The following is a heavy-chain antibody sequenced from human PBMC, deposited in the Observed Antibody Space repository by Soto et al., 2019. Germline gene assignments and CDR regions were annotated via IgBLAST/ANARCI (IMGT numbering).Heavy chain of an antibody. CDR2: VYWDDDK. J-gene: IGHJ5*02. CDR1: GFSLTTSGVA. D-gene: IGHD6-25*01. V-gene: IGHV2-5*02. CDR3: AHRPLRRPAQREDWFDP. Sequence: QITLKESGPTLVKPTQTLTLTCTFSGFSLTTSGVAVGWIRQPPGKALEWLALVYWDDDKRYTPSLKSRLTVSKDTTKNQVTLTMTNMDPVDTATDYCAHRPLRRPAQREDWFDPWGQGTLVTVSS.